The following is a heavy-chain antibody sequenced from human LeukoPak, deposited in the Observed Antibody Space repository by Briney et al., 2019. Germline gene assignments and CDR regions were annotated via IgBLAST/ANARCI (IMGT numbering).Heavy chain of an antibody. J-gene: IGHJ3*02. CDR1: GFTVSSYW. CDR2: IKQDGSEK. Sequence: GGSLRLSCAASGFTVSSYWMTWVRQAPGKGLEWVANIKQDGSEKYYVDSVKGRFTISRDNAMNSLYLQMNSLRAEDTAVFYCARHTKRAFDIWGQGTMVTVSS. CDR3: ARHTKRAFDI. V-gene: IGHV3-7*01.